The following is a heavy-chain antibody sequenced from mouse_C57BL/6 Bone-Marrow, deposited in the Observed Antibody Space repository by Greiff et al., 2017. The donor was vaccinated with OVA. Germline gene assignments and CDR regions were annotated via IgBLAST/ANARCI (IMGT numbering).Heavy chain of an antibody. CDR3: ARDTTVVAPYYYAMDY. J-gene: IGHJ4*01. V-gene: IGHV1-26*01. CDR2: INPNNGGT. Sequence: VQLQQSGPELVKPGASVKISCKASGYTFTDYYMNWVKQSHGKSLEWIGDINPNNGGTSYNQKFKGKATLTVDKYSSTAYMELRSLTSEDSAGYYCARDTTVVAPYYYAMDYWGQGTSVTVSS. D-gene: IGHD1-1*01. CDR1: GYTFTDYY.